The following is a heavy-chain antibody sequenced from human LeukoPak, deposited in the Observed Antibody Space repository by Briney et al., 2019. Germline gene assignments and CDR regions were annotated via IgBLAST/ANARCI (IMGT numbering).Heavy chain of an antibody. Sequence: SETLSLTCAVYGGYYWSWIRQPPGKGLEWIGYIYYSGSTNYNPSLKSRVTISVDTSKNQFSLKLSSVTAADTAVYYCARLMITFGGVIANDAFDIWGQGTMVTVSS. V-gene: IGHV4-59*01. CDR1: GGYY. CDR3: ARLMITFGGVIANDAFDI. J-gene: IGHJ3*02. D-gene: IGHD3-16*02. CDR2: IYYSGST.